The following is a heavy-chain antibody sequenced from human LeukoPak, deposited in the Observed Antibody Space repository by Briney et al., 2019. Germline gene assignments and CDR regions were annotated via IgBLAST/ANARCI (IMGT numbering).Heavy chain of an antibody. V-gene: IGHV1-2*02. CDR3: ARDLATVATPYFDY. J-gene: IGHJ4*02. D-gene: IGHD4-23*01. CDR2: MNPNSGGT. CDR1: GYTFTSYD. Sequence: GASVKVSCKASGYTFTSYDINWVRQATGQGLEWMGWMNPNSGGTNYAQKFQGRVSVTRDTSISTVYMELSRLRYDDTAVYYCARDLATVATPYFDYWGQGTLVTVSS.